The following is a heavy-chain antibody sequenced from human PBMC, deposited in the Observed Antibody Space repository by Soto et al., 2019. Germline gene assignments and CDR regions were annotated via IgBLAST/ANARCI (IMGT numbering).Heavy chain of an antibody. J-gene: IGHJ5*02. Sequence: SETLSLTCTVSGGSISSYYWSWIRQPAGKGLEWIGRIYTSGSTNYNPSLKSRVTMSVDTSKNQFSLKLSSVTAADTAVYYCARSSSSWLGRWFDPWGQGTLVTVYS. CDR1: GGSISSYY. V-gene: IGHV4-4*07. CDR3: ARSSSSWLGRWFDP. D-gene: IGHD6-13*01. CDR2: IYTSGST.